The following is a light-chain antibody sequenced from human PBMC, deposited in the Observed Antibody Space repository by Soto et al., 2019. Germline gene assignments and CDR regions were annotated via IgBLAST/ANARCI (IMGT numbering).Light chain of an antibody. CDR1: QRISSY. CDR2: AAS. V-gene: IGKV1-39*01. Sequence: DLQMTQSPSSLSASVGDRVTITCRASQRISSYLNWYQQKPGKAPKLLIYAASSLQSGVPSRFSGRGSGTDFTLTISSLQPEDFATYYCQQSYNTPVTFGPGTKVDIK. J-gene: IGKJ3*01. CDR3: QQSYNTPVT.